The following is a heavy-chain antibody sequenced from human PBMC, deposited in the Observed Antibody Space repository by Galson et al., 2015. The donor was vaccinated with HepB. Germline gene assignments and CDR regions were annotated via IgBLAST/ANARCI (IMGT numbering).Heavy chain of an antibody. CDR2: IIPIFGTA. CDR1: GGTFSSYA. D-gene: IGHD6-19*01. J-gene: IGHJ6*02. V-gene: IGHV1-69*13. Sequence: SVKVSCKASGGTFSSYAISWVRQAPGQGLEWMGGIIPIFGTANYAQKFQGRVTITADESTSTAYMGLSSLRSEDTALYYCARAVAGTRGYYYSMDVWGQGTTVTVSS. CDR3: ARAVAGTRGYYYSMDV.